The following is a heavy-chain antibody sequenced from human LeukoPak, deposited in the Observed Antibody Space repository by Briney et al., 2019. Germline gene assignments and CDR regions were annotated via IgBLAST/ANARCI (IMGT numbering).Heavy chain of an antibody. Sequence: SETLSLTCAVSGESFSGYYWSWIRQPPGKGLEWIGEINHSRSTNYKPSLKSRVSISVDTSQNQFSLNLYSVTAADTAVYYCARRGQAGYLYWGQGTLVTVSS. CDR2: INHSRST. D-gene: IGHD3-16*02. CDR3: ARRGQAGYLY. J-gene: IGHJ4*02. V-gene: IGHV4-34*01. CDR1: GESFSGYY.